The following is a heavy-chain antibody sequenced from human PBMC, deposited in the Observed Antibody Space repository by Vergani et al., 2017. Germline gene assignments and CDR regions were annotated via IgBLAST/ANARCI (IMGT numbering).Heavy chain of an antibody. Sequence: QVQLVQSGAEVKKPGSSVKVSCKASGGTFSSYAISWVRQAPGQGLEWMGGIIPIFGTENYAQKFQGRVTITADESTGTAYMELSSLRSEDTAVYYCARGGPVGRLQLFYRFDYWGQGTLVTVSS. D-gene: IGHD5-24*01. CDR2: IIPIFGTE. V-gene: IGHV1-69*01. J-gene: IGHJ4*02. CDR1: GGTFSSYA. CDR3: ARGGPVGRLQLFYRFDY.